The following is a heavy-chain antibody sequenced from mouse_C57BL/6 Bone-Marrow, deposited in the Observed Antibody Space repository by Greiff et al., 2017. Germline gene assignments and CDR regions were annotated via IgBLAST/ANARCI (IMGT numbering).Heavy chain of an antibody. V-gene: IGHV5-6*01. CDR1: GFTFSSYG. J-gene: IGHJ3*01. Sequence: VQLKESGGDLVKPGGSLKLSCAASGFTFSSYGMSWVRQTPDKRLEWVATISSGGSYNYYPDSVKGRFTISRDNAKNTLYLQMSSLKSEDTAMYYCARRRGWFAYWGQGTLVTVSA. CDR2: ISSGGSYN. CDR3: ARRRGWFAY.